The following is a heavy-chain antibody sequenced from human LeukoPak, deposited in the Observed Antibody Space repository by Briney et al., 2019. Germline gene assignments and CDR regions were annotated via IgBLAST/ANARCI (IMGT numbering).Heavy chain of an antibody. J-gene: IGHJ6*02. V-gene: IGHV1-69*04. CDR1: RGTFSSYT. CDR3: ARDAGFRSPRHYYYGMDV. CDR2: IIPILGIA. Sequence: GSSVKVSCKASRGTFSSYTISSVRQAPGQGLAWMGRIIPILGIANYAQKFQGRLTITADKSTTTANMEPSSMRYEETAVLYCARDAGFRSPRHYYYGMDVWGQGTTVTVSS.